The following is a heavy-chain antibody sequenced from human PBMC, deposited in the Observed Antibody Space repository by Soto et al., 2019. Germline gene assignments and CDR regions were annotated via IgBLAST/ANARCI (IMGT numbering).Heavy chain of an antibody. Sequence: PVESLKISCKGSGYSFTSYWISWVRQMPGKGLEWMGRIDPSDSYTNYSPSFQGHVTISADKSISTAYLQWSSLKASDTATYYCAREPGIAADYYYGMDVWGQGTTVTVSS. CDR1: GYSFTSYW. D-gene: IGHD6-13*01. V-gene: IGHV5-10-1*01. J-gene: IGHJ6*02. CDR2: IDPSDSYT. CDR3: AREPGIAADYYYGMDV.